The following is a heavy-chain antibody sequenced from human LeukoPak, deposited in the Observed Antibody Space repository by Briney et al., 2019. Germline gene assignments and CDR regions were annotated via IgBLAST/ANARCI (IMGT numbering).Heavy chain of an antibody. CDR1: GFTFSSYE. Sequence: GGSLRLSCAASGFTFSSYEMNWVRQAPGKGLQWVSYFSGSGSTIWYADSVKGRFTISRDNAQNSLYLQMNSLRAEDTAVYYCARENWFDSWGQGTLVTVSS. CDR3: ARENWFDS. J-gene: IGHJ5*01. V-gene: IGHV3-48*03. CDR2: FSGSGSTI.